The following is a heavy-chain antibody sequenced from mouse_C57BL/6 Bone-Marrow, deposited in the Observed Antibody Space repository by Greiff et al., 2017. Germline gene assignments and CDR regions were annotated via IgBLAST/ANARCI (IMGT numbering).Heavy chain of an antibody. CDR3: ARSAYYYGGYFDV. CDR2: ILPGSGST. V-gene: IGHV1-9*01. D-gene: IGHD1-1*01. Sequence: QVQLQQSGAELMKPGASVKLSCKATGYTFTGYWIEWVKQRPGHGLEWIGEILPGSGSTNYNEKFKGKATLTADKSSNTAYMQLSSLTSEDSAVYFCARSAYYYGGYFDVWGTGTAVTVSS. J-gene: IGHJ1*03. CDR1: GYTFTGYW.